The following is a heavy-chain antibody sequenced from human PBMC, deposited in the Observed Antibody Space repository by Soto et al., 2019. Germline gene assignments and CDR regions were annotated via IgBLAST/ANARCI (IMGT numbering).Heavy chain of an antibody. CDR3: ARDDIRDSYGSGRRAFYI. CDR2: IYYSGST. J-gene: IGHJ3*02. CDR1: GGSISSGGYY. Sequence: QVQLQESGPGLVKPSQTLSLTCTVSGGSISSGGYYWSWIRQHPGKGLEWIGYIYYSGSTYYNPSLMILVTISVDSSKNQFSLKLSSVTAAETAVYYCARDDIRDSYGSGRRAFYIWGQGTMVTVSS. V-gene: IGHV4-31*01. D-gene: IGHD3-10*01.